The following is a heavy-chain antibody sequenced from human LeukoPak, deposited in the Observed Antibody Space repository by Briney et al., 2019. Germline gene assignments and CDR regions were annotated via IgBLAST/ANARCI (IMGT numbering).Heavy chain of an antibody. J-gene: IGHJ6*03. D-gene: IGHD6-19*01. V-gene: IGHV3-7*01. CDR1: GFTFSSYW. CDR3: ASHGYSSGWYYYYMDV. Sequence: AGGSPRLSCAASGFTFSSYWMSWVRQAPGKGLEWVANIKQDGSEKYYVDSVKGRFTISRDNAKNSLYLQMNSLRAEDTAVYYCASHGYSSGWYYYYMDVWGKGTTVTISS. CDR2: IKQDGSEK.